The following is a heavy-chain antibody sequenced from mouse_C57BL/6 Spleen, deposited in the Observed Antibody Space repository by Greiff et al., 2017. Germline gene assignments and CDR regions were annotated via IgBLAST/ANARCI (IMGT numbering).Heavy chain of an antibody. D-gene: IGHD1-1*01. CDR1: GYTFTSYW. V-gene: IGHV1-53*01. J-gene: IGHJ1*03. CDR2: INPSNGGT. Sequence: QVQLQQSGTELVKPGASVKLSCKASGYTFTSYWMHWVKQRPGQGLEWIGNINPSNGGTNYNEKFKSKATLTVDKSSSTAYMQLSSLTSEDSAVYYCARSGSSLYWYFDGWGTGTTVTVSS. CDR3: ARSGSSLYWYFDG.